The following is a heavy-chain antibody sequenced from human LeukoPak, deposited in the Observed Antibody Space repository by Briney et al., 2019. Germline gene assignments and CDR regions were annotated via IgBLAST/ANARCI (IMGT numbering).Heavy chain of an antibody. CDR3: ARDLVTVTKGFDI. V-gene: IGHV4-61*08. CDR1: GDSISSSVFY. CDR2: ISYIGST. D-gene: IGHD4-17*01. Sequence: SETLSLTCTVSGDSISSSVFYWTWIRQPPGKGLEWIGYISYIGSTNYNPSLKSRVTISIDTSKNQFSLKLSSVTAADTAVYYCARDLVTVTKGFDIWGQGTMVSVSS. J-gene: IGHJ3*02.